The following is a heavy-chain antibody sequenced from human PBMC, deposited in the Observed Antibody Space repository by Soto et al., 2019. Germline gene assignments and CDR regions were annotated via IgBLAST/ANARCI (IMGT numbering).Heavy chain of an antibody. Sequence: GGSLRLSCAASGFTFSSYWMHWVRQAPGKGLVWVSRINSDGSSTSYADSVKGRFTISRDNAKNTLYLQMNSLRAEDTAVYYCARAAVVPAAMGGYYYYGMDVWGQGTTVTVSS. D-gene: IGHD2-2*01. CDR3: ARAAVVPAAMGGYYYYGMDV. V-gene: IGHV3-74*01. CDR2: INSDGSST. J-gene: IGHJ6*02. CDR1: GFTFSSYW.